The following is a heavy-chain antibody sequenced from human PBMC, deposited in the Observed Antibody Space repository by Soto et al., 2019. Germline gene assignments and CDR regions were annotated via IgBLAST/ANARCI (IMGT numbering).Heavy chain of an antibody. J-gene: IGHJ5*02. CDR1: GGSISSSSYY. D-gene: IGHD2-21*01. CDR3: ARHGRIKGRNSSNWFDP. CDR2: IYYSGST. Sequence: QLQLQESGPGLVKPSETLSLTCTVSGGSISSSSYYWGWIRQPPGKGLEWIGSIYYSGSTYYNPSLKSRVTISVDTSKNQFSLKLSSGTAAEPAVYYCARHGRIKGRNSSNWFDPWGQGTLVTVSS. V-gene: IGHV4-39*01.